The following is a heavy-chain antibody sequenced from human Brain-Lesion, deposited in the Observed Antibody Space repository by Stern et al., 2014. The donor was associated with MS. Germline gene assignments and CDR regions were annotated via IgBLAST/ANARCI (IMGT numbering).Heavy chain of an antibody. CDR3: ARGPDYFDGRGYRY. Sequence: VQLQQSGAELLKPSETLSLPCDVSGGSFSGYYWTWIRQSPAKGLELIGQIDHRGRPKYNPSRKCRVTMSVDTPITQFALKVGPVTAADTAVYYWARGPDYFDGRGYRYWGQGTQVTGSS. CDR1: GGSFSGYY. J-gene: IGHJ4*02. CDR2: IDHRGRP. V-gene: IGHV4-34*01. D-gene: IGHD3-22*01.